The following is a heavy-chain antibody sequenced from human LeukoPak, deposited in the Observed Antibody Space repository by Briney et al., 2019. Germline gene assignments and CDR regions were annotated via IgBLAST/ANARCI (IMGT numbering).Heavy chain of an antibody. Sequence: ASVKVSCKVSGYTLTELSMHWVRQAPGKGLEWMGGFDPEDGETIYAQKFQGRVTMTEDTSTDTAYMELSSLRSEDTAVYYCATAVLTHYYGGNSYFQHWGQGTLVTVSS. D-gene: IGHD4-23*01. CDR3: ATAVLTHYYGGNSYFQH. V-gene: IGHV1-24*01. CDR2: FDPEDGET. J-gene: IGHJ1*01. CDR1: GYTLTELS.